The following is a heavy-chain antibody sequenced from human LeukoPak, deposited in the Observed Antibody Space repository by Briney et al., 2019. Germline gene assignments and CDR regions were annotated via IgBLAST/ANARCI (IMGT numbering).Heavy chain of an antibody. D-gene: IGHD2-15*01. CDR3: ARRKGYCSGGSCYSVVWFDP. CDR1: GGSFSGYY. Sequence: PSETLSLTCAVYGGSFSGYYWSWIRQPPGKGLEWIGEINHSGSTNYNPSLKSRVTISVDTSKNQFSLKLSPVTAADTAVYYCARRKGYCSGGSCYSVVWFDPWGQGTLVTVSS. V-gene: IGHV4-34*01. CDR2: INHSGST. J-gene: IGHJ5*02.